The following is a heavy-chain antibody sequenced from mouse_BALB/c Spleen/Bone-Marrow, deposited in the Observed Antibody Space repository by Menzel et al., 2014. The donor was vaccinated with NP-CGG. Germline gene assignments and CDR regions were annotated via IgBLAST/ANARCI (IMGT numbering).Heavy chain of an antibody. Sequence: QVQLQQSGAELVKPGASVKLSCKASGYTFTSYWMHWVKQRPGQGLEWIGEINPGNGRTNYNEKFKSKATLTVDKSSSTAYMQLSSLTSEDSAVHFCAGSELTGTTYWGQGTLVTVSP. CDR2: INPGNGRT. V-gene: IGHV1S81*02. CDR1: GYTFTSYW. J-gene: IGHJ3*01. CDR3: AGSELTGTTY. D-gene: IGHD4-1*01.